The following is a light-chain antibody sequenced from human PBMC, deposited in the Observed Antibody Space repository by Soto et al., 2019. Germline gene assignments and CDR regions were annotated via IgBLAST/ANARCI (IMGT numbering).Light chain of an antibody. Sequence: EIVMTQSQLTLPVTPVEPASISCRSSQSLLYNNTFNYLDWYLQKPGQSPHLLIYLGSNRASGVPDRFSGSGSGTDFSLKISRVEAEDVGTYYCMQALQSLTFGQGTRLENK. CDR1: QSLLYNNTFNY. CDR2: LGS. V-gene: IGKV2-28*01. J-gene: IGKJ5*01. CDR3: MQALQSLT.